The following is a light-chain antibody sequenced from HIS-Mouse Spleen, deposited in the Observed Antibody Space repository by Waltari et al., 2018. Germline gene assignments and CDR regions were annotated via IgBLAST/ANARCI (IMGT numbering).Light chain of an antibody. J-gene: IGKJ4*01. V-gene: IGKV3-11*01. CDR2: AAS. Sequence: EIVLTQSPATLSLSPGERATLSCRASQSVSSYLAWYQQKPGQAPRLLIYAASNRATSIPARFSGSGSGTDFTLTISSLEPEDFAVYYCQQRSNWPPLTFGGGTNVEIK. CDR1: QSVSSY. CDR3: QQRSNWPPLT.